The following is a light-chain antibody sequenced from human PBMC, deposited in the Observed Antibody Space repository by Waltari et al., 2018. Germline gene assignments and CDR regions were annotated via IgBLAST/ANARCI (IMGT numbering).Light chain of an antibody. CDR2: EVT. CDR1: SSDVGNYDL. J-gene: IGLJ2*01. CDR3: CSYAGSGTLV. Sequence: QSALTQPASVSGSPGQSITISCNGTSSDVGNYDLVSWYQQHPGKAPKLMIYEVTKRPAWVSNRFSGSKSVNTASLTVSGLQAEDEADYYCCSYAGSGTLVFGGGTKLTVL. V-gene: IGLV2-23*02.